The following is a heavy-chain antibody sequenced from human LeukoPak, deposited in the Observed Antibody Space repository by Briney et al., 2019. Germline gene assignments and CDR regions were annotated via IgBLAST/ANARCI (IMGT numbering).Heavy chain of an antibody. V-gene: IGHV3-23*01. CDR3: AKRRIAARHFDY. Sequence: GGSLRLSCAASGFTFSSYAMSWVRQAPGKGLEWVSAISGSGGSTYYADSVKGRFTISKDNSKNTLYLQMNSLRAEDTAVYYCAKRRIAARHFDYWGQGTLVTVSS. CDR2: ISGSGGST. D-gene: IGHD6-6*01. CDR1: GFTFSSYA. J-gene: IGHJ4*02.